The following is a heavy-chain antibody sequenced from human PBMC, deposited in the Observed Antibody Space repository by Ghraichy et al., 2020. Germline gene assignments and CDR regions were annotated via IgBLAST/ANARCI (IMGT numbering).Heavy chain of an antibody. D-gene: IGHD6-19*01. J-gene: IGHJ3*02. CDR2: IYYSGIT. CDR3: ARTDTGIAVAGIGAFDI. V-gene: IGHV4-39*07. CDR1: GVSVSSSNYY. Sequence: SETLSLTCTVSGVSVSSSNYYWGWIRQPPGKGLEWIGSIYYSGITYSNPSLKSRVTISVDTSNNQFSLKLSTVTAADTAVYYCARTDTGIAVAGIGAFDIWGQGTMVTVSS.